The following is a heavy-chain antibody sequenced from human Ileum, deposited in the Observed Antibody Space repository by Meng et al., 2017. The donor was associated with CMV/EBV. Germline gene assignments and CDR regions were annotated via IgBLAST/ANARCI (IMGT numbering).Heavy chain of an antibody. CDR3: ARAAARGVPVDL. V-gene: IGHV4-4*07. Sequence: QGQMKRSGPSLRQPSETLSPPGTVPGGSLPSYYWTWIRQPAGKGLEWIGRIHPTGTTDDNPSLRSRVSMSLDKSKNQFSLKLTSVTAADTAVYYCARAAARGVPVDLWGQGTLVTVSS. CDR1: GGSLPSYY. D-gene: IGHD3-10*01. CDR2: IHPTGTT. J-gene: IGHJ5*02.